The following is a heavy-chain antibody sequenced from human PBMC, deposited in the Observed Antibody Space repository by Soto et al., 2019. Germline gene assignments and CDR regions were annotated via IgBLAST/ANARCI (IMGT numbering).Heavy chain of an antibody. Sequence: QVQLQESGPGLVKPSETLSLTCTVSGGSVSSGSYYWSWIRQPPGKGLEWIGYIYYSGSTKYNPALSSRVTLPVDTSKNRFSLKLSSVTAADTAVYYCARAGLGDGSDYWGQGTLVTVSS. D-gene: IGHD1-26*01. V-gene: IGHV4-61*01. CDR3: ARAGLGDGSDY. CDR1: GGSVSSGSYY. J-gene: IGHJ4*02. CDR2: IYYSGST.